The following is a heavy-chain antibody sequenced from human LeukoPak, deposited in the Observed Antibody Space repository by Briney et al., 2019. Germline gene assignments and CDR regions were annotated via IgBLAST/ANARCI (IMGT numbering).Heavy chain of an antibody. CDR2: IYYSGST. V-gene: IGHV4-59*01. Sequence: PSETLSLTCTVSGGSISSYYWSWIRQPPGKGLEWIGYIYYSGSTNYNPSLKSRVTISVDTSKNQFSLKLSSVTAADTAVYYCARVIRRGGLDYWGQGTLVTVSS. J-gene: IGHJ4*02. D-gene: IGHD3-10*01. CDR3: ARVIRRGGLDY. CDR1: GGSISSYY.